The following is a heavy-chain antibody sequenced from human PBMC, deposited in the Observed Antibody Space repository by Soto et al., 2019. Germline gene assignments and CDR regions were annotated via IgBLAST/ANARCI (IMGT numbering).Heavy chain of an antibody. CDR2: ISSSGGTI. V-gene: IGHV3-11*01. J-gene: IGHJ6*02. Sequence: PGGSLRLSCAASGFTFSDHYMSWFRQAPGKGLEWVSYISSSGGTIYYADSAKGRFTISRDNAKNSLYLQMNGLRAEDTAVYFCASRGYSHYAMDVWGQGTRVTVSS. CDR3: ASRGYSHYAMDV. CDR1: GFTFSDHY.